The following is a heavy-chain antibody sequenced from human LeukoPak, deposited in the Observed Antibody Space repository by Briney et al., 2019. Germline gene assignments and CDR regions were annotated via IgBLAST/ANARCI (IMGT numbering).Heavy chain of an antibody. CDR1: GFTFSGFV. D-gene: IGHD2-2*01. CDR2: ISGSGGST. J-gene: IGHJ3*01. Sequence: PGGSLRLSRAASGFTFSGFVISWVRQAPGKGPQWVADISGSGGSTYYADSVKGRFSVSRDNSKNTVYLELNSLRAEDTAVYYCAKNHEHGRYAGFDFWAEGALVAVSS. CDR3: AKNHEHGRYAGFDF. V-gene: IGHV3-23*01.